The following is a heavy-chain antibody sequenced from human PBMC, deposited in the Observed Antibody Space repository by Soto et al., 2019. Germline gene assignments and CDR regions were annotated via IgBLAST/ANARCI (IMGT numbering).Heavy chain of an antibody. CDR1: GGSISSGGYS. V-gene: IGHV4-30-2*01. CDR2: IYHSGST. D-gene: IGHD6-13*01. Sequence: LSLTCAVSGGSISSGGYSWSWIRQPPGKGLEWIGYIYHSGSTYYNPSLKSRVTISVDRSKNQFSLKLSSVTAADTAVYYCARDSGYSSSWYNWFDPWGQGTLVTVSS. J-gene: IGHJ5*02. CDR3: ARDSGYSSSWYNWFDP.